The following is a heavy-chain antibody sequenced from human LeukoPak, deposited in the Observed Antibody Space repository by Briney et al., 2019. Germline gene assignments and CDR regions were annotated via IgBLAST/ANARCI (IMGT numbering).Heavy chain of an antibody. D-gene: IGHD3-3*01. CDR1: GGPLSGSY. V-gene: IGHV4-34*01. CDR2: INHSGSV. Sequence: SETLSLTCAVYGGPLSGSYWSWIRQPPAKVLEWIGEINHSGSVNYNPSLKSRVSLSIDKSKNQFSLNLNSVTAADTAVYYCARARRDSGYYKVDYWGQGTLVTVSS. J-gene: IGHJ4*02. CDR3: ARARRDSGYYKVDY.